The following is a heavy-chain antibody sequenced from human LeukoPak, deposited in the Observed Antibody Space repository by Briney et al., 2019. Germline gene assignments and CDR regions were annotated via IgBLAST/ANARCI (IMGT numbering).Heavy chain of an antibody. J-gene: IGHJ4*02. CDR3: ATMFTVTVFDY. D-gene: IGHD4-17*01. CDR2: IYYSGST. Sequence: SETLSLTCTVSGGSISSYYWSWIRKPPGKGLEWIGYIYYSGSTNYNPSLKSRVTISVDTSKNQFSLKLSSVTAADTAVYYCATMFTVTVFDYWGQGTLVTVSS. V-gene: IGHV4-59*01. CDR1: GGSISSYY.